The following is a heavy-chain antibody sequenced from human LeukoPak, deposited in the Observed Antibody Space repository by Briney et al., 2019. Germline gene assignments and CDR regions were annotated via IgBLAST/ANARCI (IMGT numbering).Heavy chain of an antibody. D-gene: IGHD2-15*01. Sequence: GGSLRLSCAASGFTFSSYAMGWVRQAPGKGLEWVSAISGPGGTTSCADSVKGRFTISRDNSKNTLNLQMNSLRTEDTAVYYCAKPRDIDSWAFDVWGQGTMVTVS. CDR1: GFTFSSYA. CDR2: ISGPGGTT. CDR3: AKPRDIDSWAFDV. V-gene: IGHV3-23*01. J-gene: IGHJ3*01.